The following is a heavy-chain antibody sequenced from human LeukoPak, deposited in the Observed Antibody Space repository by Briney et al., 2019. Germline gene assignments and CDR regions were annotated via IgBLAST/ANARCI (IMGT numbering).Heavy chain of an antibody. V-gene: IGHV3-30*02. CDR2: IRYDGSNK. D-gene: IGHD3-10*01. Sequence: GGSLRLSCATFGFAFNTYGMHWVRQAPGKGLEWVAFIRYDGSNKYYADSVKGRFTISRDNSKNTLYLQMNSLRAEDTAVYYCARDVYGSGIGPYYYYGMDVWGQGTTVTVSS. CDR3: ARDVYGSGIGPYYYYGMDV. CDR1: GFAFNTYG. J-gene: IGHJ6*02.